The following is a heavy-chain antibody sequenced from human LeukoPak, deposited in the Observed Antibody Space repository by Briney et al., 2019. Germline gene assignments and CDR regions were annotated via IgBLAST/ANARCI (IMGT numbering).Heavy chain of an antibody. V-gene: IGHV2-5*02. Sequence: SAPTLAKPTHTHTLSFTFSCSSLSSRVEGVSWIRQPPGKAMERLSPIYWDDDKRYNPSPKSRLTITKATSKNQVVLTRTNMDPVNTATYYCAHRPRSGYDLFDYWGQGTLVTVSS. CDR1: CSSLSSRVEG. CDR3: AHRPRSGYDLFDY. D-gene: IGHD5-12*01. J-gene: IGHJ4*02. CDR2: IYWDDDK.